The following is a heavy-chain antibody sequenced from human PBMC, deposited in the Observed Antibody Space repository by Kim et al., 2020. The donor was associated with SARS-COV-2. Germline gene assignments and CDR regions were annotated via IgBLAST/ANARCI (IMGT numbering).Heavy chain of an antibody. J-gene: IGHJ4*01. Sequence: GGSLRLSCAASGFTFSSYAMHWVRQAPGKGLEYVSAISSNGGSTYYANSVKGRFTTSRDNSKNTLSLQMGSLRAEDMAVYYCARARCSGGSCYFFDYWG. CDR3: ARARCSGGSCYFFDY. CDR1: GFTFSSYA. D-gene: IGHD2-15*01. CDR2: ISSNGGST. V-gene: IGHV3-64*01.